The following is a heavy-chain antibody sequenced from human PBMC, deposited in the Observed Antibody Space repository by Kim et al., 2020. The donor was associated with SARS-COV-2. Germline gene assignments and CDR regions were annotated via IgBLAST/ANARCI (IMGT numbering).Heavy chain of an antibody. V-gene: IGHV3-30*18. CDR1: GFTFSSYG. CDR3: AKGVVGGDDFWSGYYLNYYYYTGMDV. J-gene: IGHJ6*02. D-gene: IGHD3-3*01. Sequence: GGSLRLSCAASGFTFSSYGMHWVRQAPGKGLEWVAVISYDGSNKYYADSVKGRFTISRDTSKNTLYLQMNSLRDEDTAVYYCAKGVVGGDDFWSGYYLNYYYYTGMDVFGQGTTVTVSS. CDR2: ISYDGSNK.